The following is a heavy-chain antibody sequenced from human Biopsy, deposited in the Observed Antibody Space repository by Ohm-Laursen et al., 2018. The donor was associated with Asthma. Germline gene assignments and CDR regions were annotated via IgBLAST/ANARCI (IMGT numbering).Heavy chain of an antibody. CDR3: ARKAGSCISRTCYSLDF. V-gene: IGHV1-69*13. J-gene: IGHJ4*02. D-gene: IGHD2-2*01. CDR1: GGTFNTYV. Sequence: SVKVSCKSLGGTFNTYVIGWVRRAPGQGLEWMGGINSVFGTTTYPQKFQDRATITADDSTSTVYMELSSLRSEDTAVYYCARKAGSCISRTCYSLDFWGQGTLVTVSS. CDR2: INSVFGTT.